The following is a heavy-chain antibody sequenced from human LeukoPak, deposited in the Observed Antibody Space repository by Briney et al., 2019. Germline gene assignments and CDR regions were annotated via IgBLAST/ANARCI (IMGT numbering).Heavy chain of an antibody. V-gene: IGHV4-4*07. D-gene: IGHD6-19*01. CDR3: ARDRHGHGYSSGWYYFDY. CDR1: GGSISSYY. CDR2: IYTSGST. Sequence: PSETLSLTCTVSGGSISSYYWSWIRQPAGKGLEWIGRIYTSGSTNYNPSLKSRVTMSVDTSKNQFSLKLSSVTAADTAVYYCARDRHGHGYSSGWYYFDYWGQGTLVTVSS. J-gene: IGHJ4*02.